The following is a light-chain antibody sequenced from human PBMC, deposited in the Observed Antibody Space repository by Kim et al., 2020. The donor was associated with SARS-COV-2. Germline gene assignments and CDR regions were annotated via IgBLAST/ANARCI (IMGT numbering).Light chain of an antibody. CDR3: QQSYSTPIT. J-gene: IGKJ5*01. CDR2: AAS. Sequence: DIQMTQSPSSLSASVGDRVTITCRASQSIANYLNWYQHKPPGKAPNLLLYAASNLHTGVPSRFSGSGSGTNFTPTVSGLQPEDFATYYCQQSYSTPITFGQGTRLEIK. CDR1: QSIANY. V-gene: IGKV1-39*01.